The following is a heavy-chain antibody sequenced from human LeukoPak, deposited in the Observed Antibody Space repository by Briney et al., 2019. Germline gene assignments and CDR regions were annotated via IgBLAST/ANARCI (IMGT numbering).Heavy chain of an antibody. Sequence: PSETLSLTCTVSGGAISSYHWSWIRQPAGKGLEWIGRIYTSGSTNYNPSLKCRVTMSVDTSKNQFSLNLSSVTAADTAVYYCARVGDYALKDWGQGTLVTVSS. CDR2: IYTSGST. CDR1: GGAISSYH. CDR3: ARVGDYALKD. J-gene: IGHJ4*02. V-gene: IGHV4-4*07. D-gene: IGHD3-16*01.